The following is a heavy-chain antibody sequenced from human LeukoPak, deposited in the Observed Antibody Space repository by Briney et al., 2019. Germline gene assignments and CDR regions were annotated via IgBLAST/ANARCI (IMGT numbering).Heavy chain of an antibody. CDR1: GFTFSNAW. Sequence: PGGSLRLSCAASGFTFSNAWMSWVRQAPGKGLEWVGRIKTKSDGGTADYAAPVRGRFTISRDDSKNMLYLQMSSLKTEDTAVYHCTTGGYPPTHFDTWGQGTLVTVSS. V-gene: IGHV3-15*01. CDR2: IKTKSDGGTA. CDR3: TTGGYPPTHFDT. D-gene: IGHD5-12*01. J-gene: IGHJ4*02.